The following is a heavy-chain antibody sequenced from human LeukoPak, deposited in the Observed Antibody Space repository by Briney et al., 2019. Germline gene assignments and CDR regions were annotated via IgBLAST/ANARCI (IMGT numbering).Heavy chain of an antibody. D-gene: IGHD2-15*01. CDR3: ARDRTLGYCSGGSCYGIDY. J-gene: IGHJ4*02. CDR1: GYTLTELS. V-gene: IGHV1-24*01. CDR2: FDPEDGET. Sequence: ASVKVSCRVSGYTLTELSMHWVRQAPGKGLEWMGGFDPEDGETIYAQKFQGRVAMTEDTSTDTAYMELSSLRSEDTAVYYCARDRTLGYCSGGSCYGIDYWGQGTLVTVSS.